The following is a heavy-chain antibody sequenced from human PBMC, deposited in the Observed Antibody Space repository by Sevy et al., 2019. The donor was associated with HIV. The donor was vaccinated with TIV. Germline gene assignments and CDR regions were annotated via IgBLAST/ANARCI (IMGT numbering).Heavy chain of an antibody. V-gene: IGHV4-39*01. CDR2: IYYSGST. CDR3: AHDFGVRKGGGSAFDI. Sequence: SETLSLTCTVSGGSISSSSYYWGWIRQPPGKGLEWIGSIYYSGSTYYNPSLKSRVTISVDTSKNQFSLKLSSVTAADTAVYYCAHDFGVRKGGGSAFDIWGQGTMVTVSS. D-gene: IGHD3-3*01. J-gene: IGHJ3*02. CDR1: GGSISSSSYY.